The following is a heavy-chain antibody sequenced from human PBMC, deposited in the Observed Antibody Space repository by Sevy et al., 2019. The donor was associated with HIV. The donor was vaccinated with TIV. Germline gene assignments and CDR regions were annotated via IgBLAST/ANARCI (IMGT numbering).Heavy chain of an antibody. J-gene: IGHJ6*02. CDR2: IWYDGSNK. Sequence: GGSLRLSCAASGFTFSSYGMHWVRQAPGKGLEWVAVIWYDGSNKYYADSVKGRFTISRDNSKKTLYLQVNSLRAEDTAVYYCARGPLRYCSSTSCYEGDYYYGMDVWGQGTTVTVSS. D-gene: IGHD2-2*01. CDR1: GFTFSSYG. V-gene: IGHV3-33*01. CDR3: ARGPLRYCSSTSCYEGDYYYGMDV.